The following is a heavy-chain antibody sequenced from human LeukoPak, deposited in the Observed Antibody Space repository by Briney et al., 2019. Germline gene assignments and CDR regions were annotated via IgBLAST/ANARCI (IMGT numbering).Heavy chain of an antibody. J-gene: IGHJ6*03. CDR2: TNGGGGST. V-gene: IGHV3-23*01. D-gene: IGHD6-13*01. CDR1: GFTFSTYA. Sequence: GGSLRLPCAASGFTFSTYAASWVRQAPGKGLEWVSVTNGGGGSTDYADSVKGRFTISKDNAKNTLYLQMNSLRAEDTATYYCAKGGSSTWFWDYMDVWGKGATVTVSS. CDR3: AKGGSSTWFWDYMDV.